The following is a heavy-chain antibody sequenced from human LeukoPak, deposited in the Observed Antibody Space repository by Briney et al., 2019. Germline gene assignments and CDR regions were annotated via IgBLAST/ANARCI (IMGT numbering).Heavy chain of an antibody. CDR1: GYTFTSYG. V-gene: IGHV1-18*01. CDR3: RITMVRGVIQFDY. D-gene: IGHD3-10*01. CDR2: VSAYNGNT. J-gene: IGHJ4*02. Sequence: ASVKVSCKASGYTFTSYGISWVRQAPGQGLEWMGWVSAYNGNTNYAQKLQGRVTMTTDTSTSTAYMELRSLRSDDTAVYYCRITMVRGVIQFDYWGQGTLVTVSS.